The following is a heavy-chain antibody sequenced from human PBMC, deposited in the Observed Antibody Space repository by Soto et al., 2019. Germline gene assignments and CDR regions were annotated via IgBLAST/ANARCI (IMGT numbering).Heavy chain of an antibody. D-gene: IGHD2-15*01. CDR3: ARGTPFLYNFAS. CDR1: GDSVSSNSAA. CDR2: TYYRSTWYN. V-gene: IGHV6-1*01. J-gene: IGHJ4*02. Sequence: PSQTLSLTCAISGDSVSSNSAAWNWIRQSPSRGLEWLGRTYYRSTWYNDYALSVRRRITITADTSKNQISLQVNSVTPEDTAMYYCARGTPFLYNFASSGQATLEPVSS.